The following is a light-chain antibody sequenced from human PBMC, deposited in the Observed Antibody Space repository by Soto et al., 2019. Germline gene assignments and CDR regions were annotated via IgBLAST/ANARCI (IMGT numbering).Light chain of an antibody. V-gene: IGLV4-69*01. CDR3: QTWGTGVV. CDR1: SGHSSYA. Sequence: QSVLTQSPSASASLGASVKLTGTLSSGHSSYAIAWHQQQPEKGPRYLMKLNSDGSHSKGDGIPDRFSGSSSGAERYLTISSLQSEDEADYYCQTWGTGVVFGGGTQLTVL. J-gene: IGLJ2*01. CDR2: LNSDGSH.